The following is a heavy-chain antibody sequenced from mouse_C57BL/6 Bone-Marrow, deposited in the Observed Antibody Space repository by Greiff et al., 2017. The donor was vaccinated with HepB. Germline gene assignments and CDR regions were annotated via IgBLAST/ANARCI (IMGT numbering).Heavy chain of an antibody. V-gene: IGHV5-6*01. Sequence: EVQLVESGGDLVKPGGSLKLSCAASGFTFSSYGMSWVRQTPDKRLERVATISSGGSYTYYPDSVKGRFTISRDNAKNTLYLQMSSLKSEDTAMYYCARQVLPYFDYWGQGTTLTVSS. J-gene: IGHJ2*01. CDR1: GFTFSSYG. D-gene: IGHD1-1*01. CDR2: ISSGGSYT. CDR3: ARQVLPYFDY.